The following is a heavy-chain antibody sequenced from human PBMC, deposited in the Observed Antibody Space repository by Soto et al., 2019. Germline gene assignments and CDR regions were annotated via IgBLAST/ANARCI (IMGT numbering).Heavy chain of an antibody. CDR2: ISSSSSYI. CDR1: GFTFSSYS. V-gene: IGHV3-21*01. Sequence: GGSLRLSCAASGFTFSSYSMNWVRQAPGKGLEWVSSISSSSSYIYYADSVKGRFTISRDNAKNSLYLQMNSLRAEDTAVYYCARDLGYYDSSGYYLSTEYFQHWGQGTLVTVSS. CDR3: ARDLGYYDSSGYYLSTEYFQH. J-gene: IGHJ1*01. D-gene: IGHD3-22*01.